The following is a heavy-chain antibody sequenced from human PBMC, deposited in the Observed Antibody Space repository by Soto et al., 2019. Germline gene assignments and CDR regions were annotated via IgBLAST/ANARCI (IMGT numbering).Heavy chain of an antibody. Sequence: EASVKVSCKASGYTFTSYGISWVRQAPGQGLEWMGWISAYNGNTNYAQKLQGRVTMTTDTSTSTAYMELRSLRSDDTAVYYCARGWLAAAGKSWFDPWGQGTLVTVSS. V-gene: IGHV1-18*01. CDR1: GYTFTSYG. CDR2: ISAYNGNT. CDR3: ARGWLAAAGKSWFDP. D-gene: IGHD6-13*01. J-gene: IGHJ5*02.